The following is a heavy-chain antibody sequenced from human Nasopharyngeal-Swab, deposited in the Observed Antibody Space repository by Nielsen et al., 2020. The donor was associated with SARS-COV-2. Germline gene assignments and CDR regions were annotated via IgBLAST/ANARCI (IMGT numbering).Heavy chain of an antibody. CDR3: SRDRYYDILTGYSYMDV. CDR2: IRDKDYGGTT. D-gene: IGHD3-9*01. V-gene: IGHV3-49*03. J-gene: IGHJ6*03. Sequence: GESLTISCTASGFTFGDYGMSWFRQAPGKGLEWVGFIRDKDYGGTTEYAASVKGRVTISTDDSKSIAYLQMNSLKSEDTAVYYCSRDRYYDILTGYSYMDVWGKGTTVTVSS. CDR1: GFTFGDYG.